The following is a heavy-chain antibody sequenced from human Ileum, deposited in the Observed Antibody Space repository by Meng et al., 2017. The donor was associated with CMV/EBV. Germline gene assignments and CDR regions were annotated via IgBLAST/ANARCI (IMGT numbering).Heavy chain of an antibody. V-gene: IGHV1-2*02. Sequence: SVNVSCKASGYTFTGYYMHWVRQAPGQRLEWMGWINPNSCGTNYAQKFQGRVTMTRDTSISPAYMELSSLRSDVTDVYYCARDLVVVIKSWGQGTLVTVSS. J-gene: IGHJ4*02. CDR1: GYTFTGYY. D-gene: IGHD3-22*01. CDR3: ARDLVVVIKS. CDR2: INPNSCGT.